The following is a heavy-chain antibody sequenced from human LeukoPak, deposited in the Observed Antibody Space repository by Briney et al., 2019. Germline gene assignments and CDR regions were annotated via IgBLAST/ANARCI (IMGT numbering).Heavy chain of an antibody. V-gene: IGHV1-18*01. CDR1: GYTFTSYG. D-gene: IGHD4-17*01. CDR3: ARVHDYGDYFDY. Sequence: ASVKVSCKASGYTFTSYGISWVRQAPGRGLEWMGWISAYNGNTNYAQKLQGRVTMTTDTSTSTAYMELRSLRSDDTAVYYCARVHDYGDYFDYWGQGTLVTVSS. J-gene: IGHJ4*02. CDR2: ISAYNGNT.